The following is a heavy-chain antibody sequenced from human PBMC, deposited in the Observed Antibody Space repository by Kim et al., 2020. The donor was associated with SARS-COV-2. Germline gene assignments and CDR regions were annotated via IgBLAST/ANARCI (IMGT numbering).Heavy chain of an antibody. CDR1: GGSISSSSYY. D-gene: IGHD3-10*01. CDR3: ARHRAPMVRGVIDY. V-gene: IGHV4-39*01. J-gene: IGHJ4*02. CDR2: IYYSGST. Sequence: SETLSLTCTVSGGSISSSSYYWGWIRQPPGKGLEWIGSIYYSGSTYYNPSLKSRVTISVDTSKNQFSLKLSSVTAADTAVYYCARHRAPMVRGVIDYWGQGTLVTVSS.